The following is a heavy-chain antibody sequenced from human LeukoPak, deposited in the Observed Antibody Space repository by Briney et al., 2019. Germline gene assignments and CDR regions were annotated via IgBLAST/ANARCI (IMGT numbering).Heavy chain of an antibody. V-gene: IGHV3-74*01. J-gene: IGHJ4*02. CDR3: STIGFNWDY. CDR1: GFTFSTYS. Sequence: GGSLRLSCAASGFTFSTYSMNWVRQAPGKGLVWVSRINSDGFSITYADSVEGRFTISRDNAKNTLYLQMNSLRVEDTAVYYCSTIGFNWDYWGQGTLVTVSS. D-gene: IGHD1-20*01. CDR2: INSDGFSI.